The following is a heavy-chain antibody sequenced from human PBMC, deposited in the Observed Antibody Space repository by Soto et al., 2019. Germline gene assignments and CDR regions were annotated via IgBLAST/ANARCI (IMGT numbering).Heavy chain of an antibody. J-gene: IGHJ6*02. CDR3: ARDDYGDYYYYGMDV. CDR1: GFTFSSYA. V-gene: IGHV3-23*01. CDR2: ISGGGSTT. Sequence: GGSLRLSCAASGFTFSSYAMSWVRQAPGKGLEWVSAISGGGSTTYYADSVKGRFTISRDNSKNTLYLQMNSLRAEDTAVYYCARDDYGDYYYYGMDVWGQGTTVTVSS. D-gene: IGHD4-17*01.